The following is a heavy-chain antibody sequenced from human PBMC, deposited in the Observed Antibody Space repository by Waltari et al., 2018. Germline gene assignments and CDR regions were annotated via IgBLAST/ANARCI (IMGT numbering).Heavy chain of an antibody. CDR2: IYTSGST. V-gene: IGHV4-61*02. Sequence: QVQLQESGPGLVKPSQTLSLTCSVSSGSINSDIYYWSWIRQPAGKGLEWIGHIYTSGSTKYNPSLKSRVTISVDTSKNQFSLKLTSVTAADTAVYYCARAPQTYGSGSYYYYYGMDVWGQGTTVTVSS. CDR3: ARAPQTYGSGSYYYYYGMDV. CDR1: SGSINSDIYY. D-gene: IGHD3-10*01. J-gene: IGHJ6*02.